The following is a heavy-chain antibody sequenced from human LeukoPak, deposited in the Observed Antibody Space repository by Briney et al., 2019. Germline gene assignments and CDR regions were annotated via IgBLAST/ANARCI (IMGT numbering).Heavy chain of an antibody. CDR3: ATGRQMGY. CDR1: GFTFSSFW. D-gene: IGHD5-24*01. CDR2: IKQYGNQK. J-gene: IGHJ4*02. Sequence: GGSRRLSCAVSGFTFSSFWMSWGRQAQGRVLGWVANIKQYGNQKYYVDSVKGRFTISRDNPKNSLFLQMNSRGGEDTAVYYCATGRQMGYWGQGTLVTVSS. V-gene: IGHV3-7*03.